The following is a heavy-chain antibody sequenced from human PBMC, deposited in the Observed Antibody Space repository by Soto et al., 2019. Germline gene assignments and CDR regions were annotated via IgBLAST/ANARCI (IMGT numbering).Heavy chain of an antibody. V-gene: IGHV3-23*01. CDR3: ARDITMIVVPPGYYYGMDV. CDR1: GFTFSSYA. CDR2: ITGSGGST. D-gene: IGHD3-22*01. Sequence: GSLRLSCAASGFTFSSYAMSWVRQAPGKGLEWVSSITGSGGSTYYADSVKGRFTISRDNSKNTLYLQMNSLRAEDTAVYYCARDITMIVVPPGYYYGMDVWGQGTTVTVSS. J-gene: IGHJ6*02.